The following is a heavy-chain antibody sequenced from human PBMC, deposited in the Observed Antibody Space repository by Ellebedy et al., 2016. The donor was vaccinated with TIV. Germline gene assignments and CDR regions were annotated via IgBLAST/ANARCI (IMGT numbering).Heavy chain of an antibody. J-gene: IGHJ4*02. CDR3: ARGRSPLYY. Sequence: SETLSLTXTVSGGSISSGGYYWGWIRQPPGKGLEWIGSIYHSGSTYYNPSLKSRVTISVDTSKNQFSLKLSSVTAADTAVYYCARGRSPLYYWGQGTLVTVSS. CDR2: IYHSGST. V-gene: IGHV4-39*07. CDR1: GGSISSGGYY.